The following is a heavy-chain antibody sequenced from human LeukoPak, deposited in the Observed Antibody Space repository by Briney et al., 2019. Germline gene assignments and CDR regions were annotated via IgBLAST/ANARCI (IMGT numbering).Heavy chain of an antibody. V-gene: IGHV4-38-2*01. CDR1: GYSITSTYW. D-gene: IGHD3-22*01. CDR3: ARVGGDDSTGHYSVDY. Sequence: SETLSLTCAVSGYSITSTYWWGWIRQTPGMGLEWIGSLHHSGSTSYSPSLKSRVTISVDTSENQFSLRLSSVTAADTAVYYCARVGGDDSTGHYSVDYWGQRTLVTVSS. J-gene: IGHJ4*02. CDR2: LHHSGST.